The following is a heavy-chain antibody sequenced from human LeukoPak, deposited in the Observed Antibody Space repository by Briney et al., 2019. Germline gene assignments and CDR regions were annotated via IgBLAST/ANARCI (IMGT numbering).Heavy chain of an antibody. Sequence: GGSLRLSCAASGFTFSSYAMSWVRQAPGKGLEWVSAISGSGGSTYYADSVKGRFTISRDNSKNTLYMQMNSLRAEDTAVYYCAPRPEAGTVVDWGQGTLVTVSS. D-gene: IGHD1-1*01. CDR2: ISGSGGST. J-gene: IGHJ4*02. CDR3: APRPEAGTVVD. CDR1: GFTFSSYA. V-gene: IGHV3-23*01.